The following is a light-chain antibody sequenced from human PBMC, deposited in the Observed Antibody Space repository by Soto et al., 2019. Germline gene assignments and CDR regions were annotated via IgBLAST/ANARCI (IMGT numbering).Light chain of an antibody. CDR2: DAS. J-gene: IGKJ2*01. CDR3: QQYGHLPPNT. CDR1: QSVSSRY. V-gene: IGKV3D-20*01. Sequence: EIVLTQSPATLSLSPGDRATLSCGASQSVSSRYLAWYQQKPGLAPRLLIYDASTRATGIPDRFSGSGSGTDFTLTISRLEPEDFAMYYCQQYGHLPPNTFGQGTKLEIK.